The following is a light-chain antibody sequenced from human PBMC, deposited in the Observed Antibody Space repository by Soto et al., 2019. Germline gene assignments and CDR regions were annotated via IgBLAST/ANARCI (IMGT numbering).Light chain of an antibody. J-gene: IGLJ2*01. CDR3: LLTYSGGRV. Sequence: QAVVTQEPSLTVSPGGTVTLTCGSSDGPVTTNHYPYWYQQRPGQVPRTLIYDTTNRQSWAPARFSGSLVGVKAALTLSGAQPEDEADYYCLLTYSGGRVFGGGTKLTVL. CDR2: DTT. CDR1: DGPVTTNHY. V-gene: IGLV7-46*01.